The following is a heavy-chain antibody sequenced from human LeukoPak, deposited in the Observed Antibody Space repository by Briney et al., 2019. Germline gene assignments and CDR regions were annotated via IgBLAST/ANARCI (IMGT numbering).Heavy chain of an antibody. V-gene: IGHV3-23*01. Sequence: GGSLRLSCVASGFTFSNYGMSWVRQAPGKGLEWVSRISFSGANTYYADSVRGRFTISRDKSKNTLFLQMNSLRAEDTAVYYCASSAGALIDCWGQGTLVIVSS. CDR2: ISFSGANT. D-gene: IGHD6-19*01. J-gene: IGHJ4*02. CDR3: ASSAGALIDC. CDR1: GFTFSNYG.